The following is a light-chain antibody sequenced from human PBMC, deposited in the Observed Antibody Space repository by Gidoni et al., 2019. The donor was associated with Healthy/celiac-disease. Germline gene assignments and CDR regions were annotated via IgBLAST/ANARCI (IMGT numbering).Light chain of an antibody. J-gene: IGLJ2*01. Sequence: QSVLTQPPSVSGAPGQRVTISCTGSSPNIGAGYDVHWYQHPPGTAPKLLIYGNSNRPSGVPDRFSGSKSGTSASLAITGLQAEDEADYYCQSYDSSLSGWGVFGGGTKLTVL. CDR2: GNS. V-gene: IGLV1-40*01. CDR3: QSYDSSLSGWGV. CDR1: SPNIGAGYD.